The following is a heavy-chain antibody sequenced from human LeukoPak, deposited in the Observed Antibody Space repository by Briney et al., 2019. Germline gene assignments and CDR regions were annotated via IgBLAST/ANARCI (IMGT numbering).Heavy chain of an antibody. J-gene: IGHJ4*02. Sequence: PGGSLRLSCAASGFTFKNYWRNCGRQAPGKGLEWVANINQDGSRKSYVDSVKGRYTISRDNAENSLYLQMNSLRAEDTAVYYCARSIDNWGQGTLVTVSS. CDR3: ARSIDN. V-gene: IGHV3-7*05. CDR2: INQDGSRK. CDR1: GFTFKNYW.